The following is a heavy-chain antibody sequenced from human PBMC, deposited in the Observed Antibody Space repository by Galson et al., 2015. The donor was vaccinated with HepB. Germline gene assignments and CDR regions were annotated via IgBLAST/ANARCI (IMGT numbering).Heavy chain of an antibody. Sequence: SLRLSCAASGFTFSDYYMSWIRQAPGKGLEWVSYISSSGSTIYYADSVKGRFTISRDNAKNSLYLQMNSLRAEDTAVYYCAKDRGVVVVTAIADYWGQGTLVTVSS. CDR1: GFTFSDYY. D-gene: IGHD2-21*02. J-gene: IGHJ4*02. V-gene: IGHV3-11*01. CDR2: ISSSGSTI. CDR3: AKDRGVVVVTAIADY.